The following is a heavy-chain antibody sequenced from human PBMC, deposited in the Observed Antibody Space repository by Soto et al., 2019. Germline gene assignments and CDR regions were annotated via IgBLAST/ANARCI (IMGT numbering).Heavy chain of an antibody. CDR1: GGSFSGYY. CDR3: ARGPSPKPPAGSSWPYYYSSGMDV. Sequence: QVQLQQWGAGLLKPSETLSLTSAVYGGSFSGYYWCWIRQPPGKRQDWLGEINHSGRTNYNPSLNSRVTISVDTSKKQFSLNLSSVPAAYTAVYYCARGPSPKPPAGSSWPYYYSSGMDVWGQGTTVTVSS. V-gene: IGHV4-34*01. D-gene: IGHD6-13*01. CDR2: INHSGRT. J-gene: IGHJ6*02.